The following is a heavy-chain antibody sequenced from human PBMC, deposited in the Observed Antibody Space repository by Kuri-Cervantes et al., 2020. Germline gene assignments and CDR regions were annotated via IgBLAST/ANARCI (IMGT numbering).Heavy chain of an antibody. J-gene: IGHJ4*02. CDR3: ARGRGTTVVTPSDY. V-gene: IGHV3-43*01. Sequence: GGSLRLSCAASGFTFDGYTMHWVRQAPGRGLEWVSYISGEGDRIFYADSVKGRFTISRDNAKNSLYLQMNSLRAEDTALYYCARGRGTTVVTPSDYWGQGTLVTVSS. D-gene: IGHD4-23*01. CDR1: GFTFDGYT. CDR2: ISGEGDRI.